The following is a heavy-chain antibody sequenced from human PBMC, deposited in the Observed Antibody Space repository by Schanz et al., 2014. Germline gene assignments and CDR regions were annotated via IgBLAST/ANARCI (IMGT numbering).Heavy chain of an antibody. Sequence: EVQLVESGGGLVKPGGSLRLSCTASRIIFGTYSMNWIRQTPKGLEWVSGLTEGGGGTYYTDAVKGRFTISRDNLKNTVYLQMNSLRAGDTAVYYCAKDGRLPYYGTGSDFDYWGQGTLVAVSS. CDR3: AKDGRLPYYGTGSDFDY. J-gene: IGHJ4*02. V-gene: IGHV3-23*04. CDR1: RIIFGTYS. CDR2: LTEGGGGT. D-gene: IGHD3-22*01.